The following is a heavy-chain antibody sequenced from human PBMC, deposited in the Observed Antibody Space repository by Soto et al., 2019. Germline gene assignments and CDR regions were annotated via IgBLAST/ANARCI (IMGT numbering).Heavy chain of an antibody. Sequence: SKTLSLTCTVSGGSISSSSHYLGWIRQPPGKGLEWIGSIYFSGSTYYNPSLKSRVTISVETSKNQFSLKLSSVTAADTAVYFCARDVRGVLEYWGKGTLVTVSS. D-gene: IGHD3-10*02. CDR2: IYFSGST. CDR3: ARDVRGVLEY. V-gene: IGHV4-39*01. J-gene: IGHJ4*02. CDR1: GGSISSSSHY.